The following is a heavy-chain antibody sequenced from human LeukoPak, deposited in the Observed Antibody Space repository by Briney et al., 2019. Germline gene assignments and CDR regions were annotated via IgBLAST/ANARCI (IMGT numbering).Heavy chain of an antibody. CDR3: ARSPYCSSTSCYPEDWFDP. J-gene: IGHJ5*02. CDR2: INPNSGGT. D-gene: IGHD2-2*01. CDR1: GYTFTGYY. V-gene: IGHV1-2*02. Sequence: WASVKVSCKASGYTFTGYYMHWVRQAPGQGLEWMGWINPNSGGTNYAQKFQGRVTMTRDTSISTAYMELSRLRSDDTAVYYCARSPYCSSTSCYPEDWFDPWGQGTLVTVSS.